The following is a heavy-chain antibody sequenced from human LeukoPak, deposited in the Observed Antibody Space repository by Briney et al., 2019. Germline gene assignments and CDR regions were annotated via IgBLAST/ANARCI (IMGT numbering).Heavy chain of an antibody. Sequence: ASVKVSCKASGYTFTGYYMHWVRQAPGQGLEWMGWINPNSGGTNYAQRFQGRVTMTRDTSISTAYMELSRLRSDDTAVYYCARSGYCSGGSCYNDAFDIWGQGTMVTVSS. J-gene: IGHJ3*02. D-gene: IGHD2-15*01. CDR3: ARSGYCSGGSCYNDAFDI. CDR2: INPNSGGT. CDR1: GYTFTGYY. V-gene: IGHV1-2*02.